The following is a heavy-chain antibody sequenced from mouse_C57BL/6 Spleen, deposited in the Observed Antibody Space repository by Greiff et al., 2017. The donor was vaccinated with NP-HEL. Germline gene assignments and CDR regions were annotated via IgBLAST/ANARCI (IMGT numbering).Heavy chain of an antibody. D-gene: IGHD1-1*02. V-gene: IGHV7-3*01. CDR3: ARYGGSAMDY. J-gene: IGHJ4*01. CDR2: IRNKANGYTT. Sequence: EVMLVESGGGLVQPGGSLSLSCAASGFTFTDYYMSWVRQPPGKALEWLGFIRNKANGYTTEYSASVKGRFTISRDNSQSILYRQMNALRAEDSATYYCARYGGSAMDYWGQGTSVTVSS. CDR1: GFTFTDYY.